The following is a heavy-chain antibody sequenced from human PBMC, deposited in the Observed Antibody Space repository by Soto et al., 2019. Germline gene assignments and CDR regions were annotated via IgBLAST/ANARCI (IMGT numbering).Heavy chain of an antibody. D-gene: IGHD1-7*01. Sequence: SETLSLTCTVSGGSITSGGYSWSWIRQHPGKGLEWIGYVYYSGTTYYNPSLKSRVSSSVDTSKSRFSLKLSSVTAADTAVYYWSREGNGTTPGWFDPWGQGTLVTVSS. J-gene: IGHJ5*02. CDR1: GGSITSGGYS. CDR2: VYYSGTT. V-gene: IGHV4-31*03. CDR3: SREGNGTTPGWFDP.